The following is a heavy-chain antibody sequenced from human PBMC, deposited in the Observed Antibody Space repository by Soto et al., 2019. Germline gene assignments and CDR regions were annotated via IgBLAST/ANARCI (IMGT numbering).Heavy chain of an antibody. V-gene: IGHV4-4*02. CDR3: ARSSTSANYFDY. Sequence: SETLSLTCAVSGGSISTTHWWTWVRQPPGKGLEWIGEIYHSGSTNYNPSLKSRVTISVDSSKNQFSLKLSSVTAADTAVYYCARSSTSANYFDYWGQGTLVTVSS. D-gene: IGHD2-2*01. J-gene: IGHJ4*02. CDR2: IYHSGST. CDR1: GGSISTTHW.